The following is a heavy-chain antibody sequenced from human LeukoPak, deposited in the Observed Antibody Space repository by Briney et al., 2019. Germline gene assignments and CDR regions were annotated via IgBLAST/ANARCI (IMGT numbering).Heavy chain of an antibody. CDR1: GGSISRSNW. V-gene: IGHV4-4*02. D-gene: IGHD2-2*01. Sequence: SGTLSLTCTVSGGSISRSNWWSWVRQPPGKGLEWIGEISPGGRTNYNPSLKSRVTISLDKSKNQFSLNLSSVTAADTALYYCARLGTRDMISPWGQGTLVTVSS. J-gene: IGHJ5*02. CDR3: ARLGTRDMISP. CDR2: ISPGGRT.